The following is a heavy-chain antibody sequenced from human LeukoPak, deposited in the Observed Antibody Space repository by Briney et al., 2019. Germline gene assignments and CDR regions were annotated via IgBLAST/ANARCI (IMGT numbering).Heavy chain of an antibody. CDR3: AKDSGCSGGSCYSFCFDY. V-gene: IGHV3-21*01. J-gene: IGHJ4*02. CDR1: GFTFSSYT. CDR2: ISGSSYI. D-gene: IGHD2-15*01. Sequence: GGSLRLSCVASGFTFSSYTVNWVRQTPGKGLEWVSSISGSSYIYYADSVRGRSTISRDNAENSAYLQMNSLRAEDTAVYYCAKDSGCSGGSCYSFCFDYWGQGTLVTVSS.